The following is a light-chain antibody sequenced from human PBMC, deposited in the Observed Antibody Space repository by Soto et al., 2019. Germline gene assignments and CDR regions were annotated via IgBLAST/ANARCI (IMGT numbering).Light chain of an antibody. J-gene: IGLJ2*01. V-gene: IGLV2-11*01. CDR1: SSDVGGYNF. CDR2: DVS. Sequence: QSALTQPRSVSGSPGQSVTISCTGTSSDVGGYNFVSWYQHHPGKAPKLMIYDVSKRPSGVPDRFSGSKSGNTASLTISGLQAEDEADYYCSSYAGSSVVFGGGTKVTVL. CDR3: SSYAGSSVV.